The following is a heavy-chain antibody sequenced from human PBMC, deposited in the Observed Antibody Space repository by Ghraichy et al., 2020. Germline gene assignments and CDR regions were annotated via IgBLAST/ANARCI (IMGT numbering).Heavy chain of an antibody. CDR3: AKEGAEDVVGATMLGY. V-gene: IGHV3-30*18. CDR2: ISFDGSQK. D-gene: IGHD1-26*01. J-gene: IGHJ4*02. CDR1: GFPFSSYA. Sequence: GGSLRLSCAASGFPFSSYAMHWVRQAPGKGLEWVAVISFDGSQKYYADSVKGRFTISRDNSKNTLYLQMNSLRADDTAVYYCAKEGAEDVVGATMLGYWGQGTLVTVSS.